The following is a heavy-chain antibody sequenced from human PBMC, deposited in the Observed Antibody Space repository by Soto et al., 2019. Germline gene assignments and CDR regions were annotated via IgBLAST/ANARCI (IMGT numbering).Heavy chain of an antibody. J-gene: IGHJ6*02. CDR2: IIPIFGTA. CDR3: AREGCSGGSCYSPYYYYGMDV. D-gene: IGHD2-15*01. V-gene: IGHV1-69*13. Sequence: SVKVSCKASGGTFSSYAISWVRQAPGQGLEWMGGIIPIFGTANYAQKFQGRVTITADESTSTAYMELSSLRSEDTAVYYCAREGCSGGSCYSPYYYYGMDVWGQGTTVTVSS. CDR1: GGTFSSYA.